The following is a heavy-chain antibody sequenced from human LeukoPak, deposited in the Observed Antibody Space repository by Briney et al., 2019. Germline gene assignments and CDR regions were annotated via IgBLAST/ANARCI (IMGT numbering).Heavy chain of an antibody. CDR2: IYYSGST. CDR3: ARSYYDFWSGPPGDY. CDR1: GGSISSYY. J-gene: IGHJ4*02. D-gene: IGHD3-3*01. V-gene: IGHV4-59*01. Sequence: SETLSLTCTVPGGSISSYYWSWIRQPPGKGLEWLGYIYYSGSTNYNPSLKSRVTISVDTSKNQFSLKLSSVTAADTAVYYCARSYYDFWSGPPGDYWGQGTLVTVSS.